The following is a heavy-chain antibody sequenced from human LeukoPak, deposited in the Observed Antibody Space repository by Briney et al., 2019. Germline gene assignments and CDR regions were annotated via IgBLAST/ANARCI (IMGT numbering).Heavy chain of an antibody. CDR3: AGTRNLRGDYFDY. D-gene: IGHD3-10*01. CDR1: GFTFSSYA. CDR2: ISYDGSNK. J-gene: IGHJ4*02. Sequence: PGRSLRLSCAASGFTFSSYAMHWVRQAPGKGLEWVAVISYDGSNKYYADSVKGRFTISRDNSKNTLYLQMNSLRAEDTAVYYCAGTRNLRGDYFDYWGQGTLVTVSS. V-gene: IGHV3-30-3*01.